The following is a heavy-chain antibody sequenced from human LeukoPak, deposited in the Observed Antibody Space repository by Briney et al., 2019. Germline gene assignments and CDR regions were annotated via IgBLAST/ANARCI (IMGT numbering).Heavy chain of an antibody. CDR3: ASGYCSGGSCYWVYYYGMDV. V-gene: IGHV3-23*01. Sequence: GGSLRLSCAASGFTLSSYAMSWVRQAPGKGLEWVSAISGSGGSTYYADSVKGRFTISRDNSKNTLYLQMNSLRAEDTAVYYCASGYCSGGSCYWVYYYGMDVWGQGTTVTVSS. CDR1: GFTLSSYA. J-gene: IGHJ6*02. CDR2: ISGSGGST. D-gene: IGHD2-15*01.